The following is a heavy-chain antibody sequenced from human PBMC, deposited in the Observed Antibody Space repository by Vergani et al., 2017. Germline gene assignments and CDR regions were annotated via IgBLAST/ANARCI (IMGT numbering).Heavy chain of an antibody. CDR2: IYNSGNG. V-gene: IGHV4-39*01. J-gene: IGHJ2*01. CDR3: ASGKYYSDSTSHFRGRYFDV. CDR1: GDSIISRSYY. Sequence: QMQWQESGPGLVKASETLSLTCTVSGDSIISRSYYWGWIRQPPGKGLEWIGSIYNSGNGDSISSLKSRVTISADTSKNQFSLRLTSVTAADTAVYYCASGKYYSDSTSHFRGRYFDVWGRGTLVTVPS. D-gene: IGHD3-16*01.